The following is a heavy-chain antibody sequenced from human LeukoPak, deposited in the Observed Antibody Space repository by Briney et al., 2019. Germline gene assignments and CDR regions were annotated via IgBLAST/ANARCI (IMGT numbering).Heavy chain of an antibody. CDR1: GFTFSSYG. Sequence: GGSLRLSCAASGFTFSSYGMHWVRQAPGKGLEWVAVIWYDGSNKYYADSVKGRFTISRDNSKNTLYLQMNSLRAEDAAVYYCARDREWELPDYWGQGTLVTVSS. CDR3: ARDREWELPDY. CDR2: IWYDGSNK. D-gene: IGHD1-26*01. J-gene: IGHJ4*02. V-gene: IGHV3-33*08.